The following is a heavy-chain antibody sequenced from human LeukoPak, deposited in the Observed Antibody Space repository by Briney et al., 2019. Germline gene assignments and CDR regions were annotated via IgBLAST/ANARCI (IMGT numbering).Heavy chain of an antibody. CDR1: GGSISSSIYY. J-gene: IGHJ2*01. V-gene: IGHV4-39*01. Sequence: SETLSLTCTVSGGSISSSIYYWGWIRPPPGKGLEWIGSIYYTGSTYYNPSLKSRVTISVDTSKSQFSLKLSSVTAADTAVYYCARRDYGNWYFDLWGRGTLVTVSS. CDR2: IYYTGST. CDR3: ARRDYGNWYFDL. D-gene: IGHD4-17*01.